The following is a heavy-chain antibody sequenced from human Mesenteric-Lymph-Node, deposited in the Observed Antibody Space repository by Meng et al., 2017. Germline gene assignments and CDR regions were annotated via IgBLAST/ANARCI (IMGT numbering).Heavy chain of an antibody. D-gene: IGHD5-18*01. CDR1: GLSFNTHA. J-gene: IGHJ4*02. Sequence: QVQLVESGGGVVQPGRSLRLSCVASGLSFNTHAMHWVRQAPGKGLEWVAVISYDGTNKYYADSVMGRFTISRDNSKSTLFLQMNSLRAEDTAMYYCAGGYSYGDYWGQGTLVTVSS. CDR3: AGGYSYGDY. CDR2: ISYDGTNK. V-gene: IGHV3-30-3*01.